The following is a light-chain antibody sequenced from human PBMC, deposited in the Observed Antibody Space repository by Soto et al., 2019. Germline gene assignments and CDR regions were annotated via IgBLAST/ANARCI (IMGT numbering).Light chain of an antibody. CDR3: QQSYSTLIT. J-gene: IGKJ5*01. V-gene: IGKV1-39*01. CDR2: DAS. CDR1: QTINTR. Sequence: DIQMTQSPSTLSSSVGDRVTITCRATQTINTRLAWYQQKPGKAPKLLIYDASSLESGVPSRFSGSGSGTDFTLTISSLQPEDFATYYCQQSYSTLITFGQGTRLEIK.